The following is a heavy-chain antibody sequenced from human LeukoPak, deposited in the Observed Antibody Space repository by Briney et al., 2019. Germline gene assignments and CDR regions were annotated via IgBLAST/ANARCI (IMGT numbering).Heavy chain of an antibody. Sequence: GGSLRLSCAASGFSFSTYAMSWVRQAPGKGLEWVSGVNGNGGSTSYADSVKGRFTIFRDNSKNTVYLQMNSLRVEDTAVYYCAKSLYGGCDYWGQGTVVTVSP. V-gene: IGHV3-23*01. D-gene: IGHD3-16*02. CDR3: AKSLYGGCDY. CDR2: VNGNGGST. J-gene: IGHJ4*02. CDR1: GFSFSTYA.